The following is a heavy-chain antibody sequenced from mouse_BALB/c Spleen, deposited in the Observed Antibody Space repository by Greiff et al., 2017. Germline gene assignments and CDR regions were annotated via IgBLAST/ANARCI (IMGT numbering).Heavy chain of an antibody. V-gene: IGHV1-15*01. Sequence: QVQLQQSGAELVRPGASVTLSCKASGYTFTDYEMHWVKQTPVHGLEWIGAIYPETGGTAYNQKFKGKATLTADKSSSTAYMELRSLTSEDSAVYYCTRDGYYAWFAYWGQGTLVTVSA. CDR2: IYPETGGT. J-gene: IGHJ3*01. CDR1: GYTFTDYE. D-gene: IGHD2-3*01. CDR3: TRDGYYAWFAY.